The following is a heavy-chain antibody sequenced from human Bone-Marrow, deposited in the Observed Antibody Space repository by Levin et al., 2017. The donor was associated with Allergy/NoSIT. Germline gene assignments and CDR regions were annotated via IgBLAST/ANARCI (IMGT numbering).Heavy chain of an antibody. Sequence: GSMSTSSYYWGWIRQSPGTGLEWLGSIYSSGTTSYSPSLRSRVTISVDTSKNEFSLRLTSVTAADTAVYFCSEGDPPDYWGQGILVTVSA. D-gene: IGHD3-16*01. CDR2: IYSSGTT. V-gene: IGHV4-39*01. CDR1: GSMSTSSYY. CDR3: SEGDPPDY. J-gene: IGHJ4*02.